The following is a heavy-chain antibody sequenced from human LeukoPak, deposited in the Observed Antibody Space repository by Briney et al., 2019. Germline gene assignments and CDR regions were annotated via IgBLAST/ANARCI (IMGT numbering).Heavy chain of an antibody. V-gene: IGHV3-21*01. CDR2: ISSSSSYI. CDR1: GFTFSSYS. Sequence: GGSLRLSCAASGFTFSSYSMNWVRQAPGKGLEWVSSISSSSSYIYSADSVKGRFTISRDNAKNSLYLQMNSLRAEDTAVYYCARVGPTIAVAGTVDYWGQGTLVTVSS. D-gene: IGHD6-19*01. J-gene: IGHJ4*02. CDR3: ARVGPTIAVAGTVDY.